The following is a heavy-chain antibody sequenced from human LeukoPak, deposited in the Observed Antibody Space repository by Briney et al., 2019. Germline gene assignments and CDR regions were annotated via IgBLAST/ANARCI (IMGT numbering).Heavy chain of an antibody. V-gene: IGHV4-4*07. CDR3: ARGHYGMDV. CDR2: IYTSGST. CDR1: GGSISSNY. J-gene: IGHJ6*02. Sequence: PSETLSLTCTVSGGSISSNYWSWIRQPAGKGLEWIGRIYTSGSTNYSPPLKSRVTLSVDTSRNQFSLRLSSVTAADTAVYYCARGHYGMDVWGQGTTVTVSS.